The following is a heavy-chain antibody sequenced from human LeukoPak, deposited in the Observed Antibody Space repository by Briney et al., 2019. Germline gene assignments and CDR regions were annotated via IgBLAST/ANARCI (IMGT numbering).Heavy chain of an antibody. CDR2: INTDGSST. Sequence: GGSLRPSCAASGFTFSSYWMHWVRQAPGKGLVWASRINTDGSSTSYADSVKGRFTISRDNAKNTLYLQMNSLRAEDTSLYYCARAEMSLRSLDVWGKGTTVTVSS. J-gene: IGHJ6*04. D-gene: IGHD3-3*01. CDR3: ARAEMSLRSLDV. V-gene: IGHV3-74*01. CDR1: GFTFSSYW.